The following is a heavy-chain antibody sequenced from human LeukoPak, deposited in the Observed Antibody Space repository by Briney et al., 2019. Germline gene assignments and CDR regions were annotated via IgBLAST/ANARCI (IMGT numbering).Heavy chain of an antibody. J-gene: IGHJ5*02. CDR1: GYTFTSSA. CDR2: INTNTGNP. D-gene: IGHD2-2*01. CDR3: ARTLFGNQYQLLHNWFDP. V-gene: IGHV7-4-1*02. Sequence: ASVKVSCKASGYTFTSSALNWVRQAPGQGLEWMGWINTNTGNPTYAQGFTGRFVFSLDTSASTAYLQTSSLKAEDTAVYYCARTLFGNQYQLLHNWFDPWGQGTLVTVSS.